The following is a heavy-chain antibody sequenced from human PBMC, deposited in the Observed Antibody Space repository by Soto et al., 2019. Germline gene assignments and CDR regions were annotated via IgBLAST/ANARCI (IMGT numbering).Heavy chain of an antibody. CDR3: AKAPSGYYAFDL. J-gene: IGHJ3*01. D-gene: IGHD3-3*01. Sequence: QVQLQELGPGLVKPSETLSLTCTVSGGSISNYYWSWIRQPAGEGLEWIGRMYSSGSTDYNPSLNGRVTMSVDTSKNRFSLRLSSVTAADTAVYYCAKAPSGYYAFDLWGQGTMVTVSS. CDR2: MYSSGST. V-gene: IGHV4-4*07. CDR1: GGSISNYY.